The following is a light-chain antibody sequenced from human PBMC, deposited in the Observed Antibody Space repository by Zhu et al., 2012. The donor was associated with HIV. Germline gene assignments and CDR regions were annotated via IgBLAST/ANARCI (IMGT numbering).Light chain of an antibody. J-gene: IGKJ4*01. CDR1: QGISSY. V-gene: IGKV1-9*01. CDR2: AAS. CDR3: QHLTLYPT. Sequence: DIQLTQSPSFLSASVGDRVTITCRASQGISSYLAWYQQKPGKAPKVLIYAASTLQSRVPSRFSGSGSGTEFTLTISSLQPEDFATYYCQHLTLYPTFGGGSRVEIK.